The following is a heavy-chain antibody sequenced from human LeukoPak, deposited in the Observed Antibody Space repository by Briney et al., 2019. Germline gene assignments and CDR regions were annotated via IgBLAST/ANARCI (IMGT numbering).Heavy chain of an antibody. Sequence: SETLSLTCAVYGGSFSGYYWSWIRQPPGKGLEWIGEINHSGSTNYNPSLKSRVTISVDTSKNQFSLKLSSVTAADTAVYCCARGRGVTGYYWGQGTLVTVSS. CDR1: GGSFSGYY. V-gene: IGHV4-34*01. CDR3: ARGRGVTGYY. D-gene: IGHD1-20*01. J-gene: IGHJ4*02. CDR2: INHSGST.